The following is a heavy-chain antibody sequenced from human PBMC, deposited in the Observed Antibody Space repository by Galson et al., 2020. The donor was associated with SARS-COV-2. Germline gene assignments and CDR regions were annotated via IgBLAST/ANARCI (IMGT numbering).Heavy chain of an antibody. D-gene: IGHD3-16*01. J-gene: IGHJ6*03. CDR2: ISYDGSNK. CDR1: GFTFSSYA. V-gene: IGHV3-30-3*01. CDR3: ARGPGGYMDV. Sequence: GGSLRLSCAAPGFTFSSYAMHWVRQAPGKGLEWVAVISYDGSNKYYADSVKGRFTISRDNSKNTLYLQMNSLRAEDTAVYYCARGPGGYMDVWGKGTTVTVSS.